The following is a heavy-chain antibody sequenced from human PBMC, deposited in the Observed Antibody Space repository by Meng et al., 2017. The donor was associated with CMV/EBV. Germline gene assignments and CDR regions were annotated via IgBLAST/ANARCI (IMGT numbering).Heavy chain of an antibody. CDR2: INHSGST. D-gene: IGHD3-10*01. CDR1: GGSFSGYY. J-gene: IGHJ5*02. Sequence: SETLSLTCAVYGGSFSGYYWSWIRQPPGKGLEWIGEINHSGSTNYNPSLKSRVTISVDTSKNQLSLKLSSVTAADTAVYYCARGQGWVRGVGAKRLRPNWFDPWGQGTLVTVSS. V-gene: IGHV4-34*01. CDR3: ARGQGWVRGVGAKRLRPNWFDP.